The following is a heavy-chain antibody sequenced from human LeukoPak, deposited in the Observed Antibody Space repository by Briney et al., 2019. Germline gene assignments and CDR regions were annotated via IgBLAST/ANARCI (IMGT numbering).Heavy chain of an antibody. V-gene: IGHV5-51*01. J-gene: IGHJ4*02. D-gene: IGHD2-21*02. Sequence: KVSCKASGGTFSSYAISWVRQAPGQGLEWMGIIYPGDSDTRYSPSFQGQVTISADKSISTAYLQWSSLKASDTAMYYCARRSYCGGDCYVDYWGQGTLVTVSS. CDR3: ARRSYCGGDCYVDY. CDR2: IYPGDSDT. CDR1: GGTFSSYA.